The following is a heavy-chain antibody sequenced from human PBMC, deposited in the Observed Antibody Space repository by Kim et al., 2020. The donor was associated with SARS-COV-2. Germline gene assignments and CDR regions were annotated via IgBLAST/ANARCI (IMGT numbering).Heavy chain of an antibody. CDR3: ARDLMIASVPAAQGGGY. V-gene: IGHV3-30*07. D-gene: IGHD2-2*01. Sequence: VKGRFTISRDNSKNTLYLQMNSLRAEDTAVYYCARDLMIASVPAAQGGGYWGQGTLVTVSS. J-gene: IGHJ4*02.